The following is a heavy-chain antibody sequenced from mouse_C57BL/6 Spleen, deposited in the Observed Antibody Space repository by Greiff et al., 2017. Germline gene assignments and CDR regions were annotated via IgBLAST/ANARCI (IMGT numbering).Heavy chain of an antibody. J-gene: IGHJ2*01. CDR1: GFTFSSYT. CDR3: AREDYYSNYGY. V-gene: IGHV5-9*01. D-gene: IGHD2-5*01. CDR2: ISGGDGKP. Sequence: EVMLVESGGGLVKPGGSLKLSCAASGFTFSSYTMSWVRQTPEKRLEWVATISGGDGKPYYPASVKGRFTIARDNAKNTLYLQMSSLRSEDTALYYCAREDYYSNYGYWGQGTTLTVSS.